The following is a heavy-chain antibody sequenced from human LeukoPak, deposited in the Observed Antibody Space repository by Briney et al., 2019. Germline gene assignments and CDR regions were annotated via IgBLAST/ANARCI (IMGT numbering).Heavy chain of an antibody. D-gene: IGHD3-10*01. CDR1: GFIFSSYW. CDR3: ARAPDYYGSGSYFDY. Sequence: GGSLRLSCAASGFIFSSYWMYWVRQAPGKGLEWVANIKQDGSEKYYVDSVKGRFTISRDNAKNSLYLQMNSLRAEDTAVYYCARAPDYYGSGSYFDYWGQGTLVTVSS. V-gene: IGHV3-7*05. J-gene: IGHJ4*02. CDR2: IKQDGSEK.